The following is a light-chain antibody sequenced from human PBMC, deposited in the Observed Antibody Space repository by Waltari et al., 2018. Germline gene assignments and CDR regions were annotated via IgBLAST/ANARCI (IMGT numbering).Light chain of an antibody. V-gene: IGLV1-44*01. CDR2: STQ. Sequence: QSVLTQPPSASGTPGLRVPISCSGSSSHIGSNPVNRYQQRPGTAPKLLLYSTQQPSSGVPDRVSCSTSGTSSSLAISGLQSEDEADYYCATWDDSLNAAVFGGGTQLSVL. CDR3: ATWDDSLNAAV. J-gene: IGLJ7*01. CDR1: SSHIGSNP.